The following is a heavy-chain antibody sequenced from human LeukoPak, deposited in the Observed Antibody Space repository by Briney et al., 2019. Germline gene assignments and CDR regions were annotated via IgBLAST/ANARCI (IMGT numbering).Heavy chain of an antibody. CDR1: GYTFTGYY. CDR2: INPNSGGT. Sequence: ASVTVSCKASGYTFTGYYMHWVRQAPGQGLEWMGWINPNSGGTNYAQNFQGRVTMTRDTSISTAYMELSRLRSDDTAVYDCARDPGDSSGLFDICGQGTMVTVSS. V-gene: IGHV1-2*02. CDR3: ARDPGDSSGLFDI. J-gene: IGHJ3*02. D-gene: IGHD3-22*01.